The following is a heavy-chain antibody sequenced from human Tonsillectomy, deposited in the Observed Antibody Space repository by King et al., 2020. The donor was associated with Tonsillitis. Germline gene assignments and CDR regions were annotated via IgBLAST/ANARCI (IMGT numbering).Heavy chain of an antibody. CDR1: GFTFSTYG. D-gene: IGHD4-11*01. CDR3: AKELDYSDYVYSAYDYYNYGLDG. CDR2: IQYDGSNK. V-gene: IGHV3-30*02. J-gene: IGHJ6*02. Sequence: VQLVESGGGVVQPGGSLSLSCAASGFTFSTYGMHWVRQAPGKGLEWVAFIQYDGSNKYYADSVKGRFTISRDNSKNTLYLQMNTLRVGDTAVYYCAKELDYSDYVYSAYDYYNYGLDGWVQRTSVTVS.